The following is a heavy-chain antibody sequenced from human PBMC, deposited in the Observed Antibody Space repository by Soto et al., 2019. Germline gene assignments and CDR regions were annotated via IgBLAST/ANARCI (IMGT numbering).Heavy chain of an antibody. D-gene: IGHD4-4*01. Sequence: PSETLSITCTVSGCSISSYYWSWIRQPPGKGLEWIGYIYYSGSTNYNPSLKSRVTISVDTSKNQFSLKLSSVTAADTAVYYCARGLHRRGYYFDYWGQGTTVTVSS. CDR1: GCSISSYY. CDR3: ARGLHRRGYYFDY. V-gene: IGHV4-59*01. J-gene: IGHJ4*03. CDR2: IYYSGST.